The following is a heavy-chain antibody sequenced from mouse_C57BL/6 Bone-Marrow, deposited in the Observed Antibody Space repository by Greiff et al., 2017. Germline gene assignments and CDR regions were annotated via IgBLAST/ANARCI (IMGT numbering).Heavy chain of an antibody. CDR1: GYTFTSYW. D-gene: IGHD1-1*01. CDR3: ARENTTVDY. J-gene: IGHJ2*01. V-gene: IGHV1-61*01. Sequence: VKLQQPGAELVRPGSSVKLSCKASGYTFTSYWMDWVKQRPGQGLEWIGNIYPSDSETHYNQKFKDKATLTVDKSSSTAYMQLSSLTSEDSAVYYCARENTTVDYWGQGTTLTVSS. CDR2: IYPSDSET.